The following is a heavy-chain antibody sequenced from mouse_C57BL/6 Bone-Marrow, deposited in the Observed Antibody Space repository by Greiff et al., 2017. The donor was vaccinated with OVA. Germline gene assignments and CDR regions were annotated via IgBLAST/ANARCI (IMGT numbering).Heavy chain of an antibody. CDR2: IDPENGGT. D-gene: IGHD1-1*02. Sequence: VQLQQSGAELVRPGASVKLSCTASGFNIKDDYMHWVKQRPEQGLEWIGWIDPENGGTEYASKFQGKATITADKSSNTADRQLSSLTSEDTAGYYCTTGGSPAWFAYWGKGTLVTVAA. J-gene: IGHJ3*01. V-gene: IGHV14-4*01. CDR3: TTGGSPAWFAY. CDR1: GFNIKDDY.